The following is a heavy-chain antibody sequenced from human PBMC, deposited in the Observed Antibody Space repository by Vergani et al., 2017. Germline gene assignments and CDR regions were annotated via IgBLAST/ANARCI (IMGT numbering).Heavy chain of an antibody. CDR2: IIPILGIA. D-gene: IGHD2-15*01. Sequence: QVQLVQSGAEVKKPGSSVKVSCKASGGTFSSYTISWVRQAPGQGLEWMGRIIPILGIAKYAQKFQGRVTITADKSTSTAYMELSSLRSEDTAVYYCARERADIVVVAVQKGWFDPWGQGTLVTVSS. V-gene: IGHV1-69*08. CDR1: GGTFSSYT. J-gene: IGHJ5*02. CDR3: ARERADIVVVAVQKGWFDP.